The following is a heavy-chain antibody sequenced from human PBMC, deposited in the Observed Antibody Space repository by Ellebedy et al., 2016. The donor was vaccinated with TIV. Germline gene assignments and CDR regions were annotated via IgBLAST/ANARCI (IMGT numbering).Heavy chain of an antibody. D-gene: IGHD2-8*02. J-gene: IGHJ4*02. Sequence: GESLKISCAASGFTFSDHYMEWVRQAPGKGLEWVGLIKNKADSYTTVYAASVKGRFTLSRDDSKNSLYLQMNSLTTEDTAVYYCADLGLGGVGIGWGQGTLVTVSS. CDR3: ADLGLGGVGIG. CDR2: IKNKADSYTT. V-gene: IGHV3-72*01. CDR1: GFTFSDHY.